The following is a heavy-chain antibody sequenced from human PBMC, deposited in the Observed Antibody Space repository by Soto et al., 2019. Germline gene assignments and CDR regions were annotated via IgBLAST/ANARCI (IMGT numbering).Heavy chain of an antibody. CDR1: GGTFNKYS. CDR2: IIPLFRKT. V-gene: IGHV1-69*01. Sequence: QLQLVQSGPEVKKPGSSVKVSCKASGGTFNKYSIGWVRQAPGQGLEWVGGIIPLFRKTNYAQRFQGRVTITADESSTTAYMELTSLRSEDTAIYDCAHTRSSRYYFDFWGQRTLVNVPS. J-gene: IGHJ4*02. CDR3: AHTRSSRYYFDF.